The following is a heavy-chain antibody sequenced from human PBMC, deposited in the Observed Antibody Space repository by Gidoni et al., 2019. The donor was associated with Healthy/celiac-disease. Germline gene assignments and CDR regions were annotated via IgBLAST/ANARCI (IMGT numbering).Heavy chain of an antibody. Sequence: QVQLVESGGGVVQPGRSLGLYCAASGFTFRSYAMHWVRQAPGKGLEWVAVISYDGSNKYYADSVKGRFTISRDNSKNTLYLQMNSLRAEDTAVYYCARERNNWFDPWGQGTLVTVSS. CDR3: ARERNNWFDP. V-gene: IGHV3-30*04. CDR1: GFTFRSYA. CDR2: ISYDGSNK. J-gene: IGHJ5*02.